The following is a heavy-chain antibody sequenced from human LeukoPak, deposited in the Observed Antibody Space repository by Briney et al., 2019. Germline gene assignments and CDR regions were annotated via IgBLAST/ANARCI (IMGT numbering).Heavy chain of an antibody. CDR1: GYTFTSYG. V-gene: IGHV1-18*01. D-gene: IGHD5-12*01. CDR2: ISAYNGNT. CDR3: ASSRGYSGYDYFDY. Sequence: ASVKVSCKASGYTFTSYGISWVRQAPGQGLEWMGWISAYNGNTNYAQKLQGRVTMTTDTSTSTAYMELRSLRSDDTAVYYCASSRGYSGYDYFDYWGQGTLVTVSS. J-gene: IGHJ4*02.